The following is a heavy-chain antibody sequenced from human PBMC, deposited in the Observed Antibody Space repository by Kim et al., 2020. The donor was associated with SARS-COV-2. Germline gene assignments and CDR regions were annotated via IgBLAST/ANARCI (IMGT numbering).Heavy chain of an antibody. D-gene: IGHD6-13*01. CDR2: IKSKTDGGTT. CDR3: TTDLYSSSWDRDY. V-gene: IGHV3-15*01. J-gene: IGHJ4*02. Sequence: GGSLRLSCAASGFTFSNAWMSWVRQAPGKGLEWVGRIKSKTDGGTTDYAAPVKGRFTISRDDSKNTLYLQMNNLKTEDTAVYYCTTDLYSSSWDRDYWGQGTLVTVSS. CDR1: GFTFSNAW.